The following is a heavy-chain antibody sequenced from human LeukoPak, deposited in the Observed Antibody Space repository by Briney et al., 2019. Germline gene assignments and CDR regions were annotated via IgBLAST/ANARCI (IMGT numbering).Heavy chain of an antibody. CDR1: GFTFSNYW. D-gene: IGHD1-26*01. Sequence: PGGSLRLSCAASGFTFSNYWMHWVRQAPGKGLVWVSRINSDGSSTFYADSVRGRFTISRDNAKNSLYLQMNSLRAEDTAIYYCARDPYNGNYGDSYYYMDVWGKGTTVTISS. CDR2: INSDGSST. CDR3: ARDPYNGNYGDSYYYMDV. V-gene: IGHV3-74*01. J-gene: IGHJ6*03.